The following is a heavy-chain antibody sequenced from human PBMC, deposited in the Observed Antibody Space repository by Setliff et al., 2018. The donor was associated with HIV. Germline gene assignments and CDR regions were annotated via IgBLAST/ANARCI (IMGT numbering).Heavy chain of an antibody. CDR1: GGSFSDYY. D-gene: IGHD3-10*01. CDR2: INRGGST. J-gene: IGHJ6*02. Sequence: SETLSLTCAVYGGSFSDYYWSWIRQPPGKGLEWIGEINRGGSTNYNPSLKSRVTISVDTSKNQFSLKLSSVTAADTAVYYCARVRGRYYYHYAMDVWGQGTTVTVSS. CDR3: ARVRGRYYYHYAMDV. V-gene: IGHV4-34*01.